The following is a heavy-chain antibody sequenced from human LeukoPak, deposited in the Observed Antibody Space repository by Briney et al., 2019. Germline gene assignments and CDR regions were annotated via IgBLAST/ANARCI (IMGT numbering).Heavy chain of an antibody. Sequence: GGSLRLSCAASGFTFSSYVIHWVRQAPGKGLEWVAVISYDGNNNYYADSVKGRFTISRDNSKNTLYLQMNSLTAEDTAVYYCARVGVEFLEWLGFDYWGQGTLVTVSS. D-gene: IGHD3-3*01. CDR2: ISYDGNNN. CDR1: GFTFSSYV. J-gene: IGHJ4*02. V-gene: IGHV3-30-3*01. CDR3: ARVGVEFLEWLGFDY.